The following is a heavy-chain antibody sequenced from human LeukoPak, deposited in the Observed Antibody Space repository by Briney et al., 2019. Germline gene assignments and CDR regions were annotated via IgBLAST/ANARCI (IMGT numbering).Heavy chain of an antibody. D-gene: IGHD3-10*01. Sequence: SETLSLTCTVSGGSISGDYWGWIRQPPGKGLEWIGNIFYSGSTYYSPSLKSRVTISLDTSRNQFSLKLNSVTAADTAVYYCAKSNGYGLVDIWGQGTMVTVSS. CDR1: GGSISGDY. V-gene: IGHV4-39*07. CDR2: IFYSGST. CDR3: AKSNGYGLVDI. J-gene: IGHJ3*02.